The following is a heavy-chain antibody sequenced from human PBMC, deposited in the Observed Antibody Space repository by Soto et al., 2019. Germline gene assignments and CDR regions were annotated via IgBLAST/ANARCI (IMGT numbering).Heavy chain of an antibody. CDR2: IWYDGSNK. CDR1: GFTFSSYG. V-gene: IGHV3-33*01. J-gene: IGHJ4*02. Sequence: GGSLRLSCAASGFTFSSYGMHWVRQAPGKGLELVAVIWYDGSNKYYADSVKGRFTISRDNSKNTLYLQMNSLRAEDTAVYYCARDLGHGCGGDCYSDYWGQGTLVTVSS. D-gene: IGHD2-21*02. CDR3: ARDLGHGCGGDCYSDY.